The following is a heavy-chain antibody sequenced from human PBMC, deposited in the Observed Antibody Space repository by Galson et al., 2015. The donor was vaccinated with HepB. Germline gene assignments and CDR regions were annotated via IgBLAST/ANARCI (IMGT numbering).Heavy chain of an antibody. D-gene: IGHD3-16*01. Sequence: SLRLSCAGSGFIFRHHAMTWIRQAPGKGLEWVSGINGRGSTRSYSDAVKGRFSISRDNSKDTVFLQMDNLRPGDTAVYYCVKEGAWFGGDWFDPWGQGALVTVS. CDR3: VKEGAWFGGDWFDP. V-gene: IGHV3-23*01. J-gene: IGHJ5*02. CDR2: INGRGSTR. CDR1: GFIFRHHA.